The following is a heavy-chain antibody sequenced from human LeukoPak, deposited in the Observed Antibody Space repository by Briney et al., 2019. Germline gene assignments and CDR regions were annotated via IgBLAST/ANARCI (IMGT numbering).Heavy chain of an antibody. CDR3: ARDQGGSGPSDYYYYGMDV. V-gene: IGHV4-4*07. D-gene: IGHD3-10*01. Sequence: PSETLSLTCTVSGGSISSYYWSWIRQPAGKGLEWIGRIYTSGSTNYNPSLKGRVTMSVDTSKNQFSLKLSSVTAADTAVYYCARDQGGSGPSDYYYYGMDVWGQGTTVTVSS. CDR1: GGSISSYY. J-gene: IGHJ6*02. CDR2: IYTSGST.